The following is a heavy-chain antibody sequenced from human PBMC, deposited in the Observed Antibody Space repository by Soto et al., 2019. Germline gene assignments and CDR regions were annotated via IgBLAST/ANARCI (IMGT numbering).Heavy chain of an antibody. CDR1: GGSISSGGYS. V-gene: IGHV4-30-2*01. D-gene: IGHD3-3*01. CDR2: IYHSGST. Sequence: PSETLSLTCAVSGGSISSGGYSWSWIRQPPGKGLEWIGYIYHSGSTYYNPSLKSRVTISVDRSKNQFSLKLSSATAADTAVYYCATGHFGVVNDWGQGTMVTVSS. J-gene: IGHJ3*01. CDR3: ATGHFGVVND.